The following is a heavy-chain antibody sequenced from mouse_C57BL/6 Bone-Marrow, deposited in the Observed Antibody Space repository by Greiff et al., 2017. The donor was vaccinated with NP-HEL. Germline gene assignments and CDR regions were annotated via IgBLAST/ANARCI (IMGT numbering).Heavy chain of an antibody. CDR1: GYTFTDYY. CDR3: ARGGRKRGFAY. Sequence: EVQLQQSGPVLVKPGASVKMSCKASGYTFTDYYMNWVKQSHGKSLEWIGVINPYNGGTSYNQKFKGKATLTVDKSSITAYMELNSLTSEDSAVYYCARGGRKRGFAYWGQGTLVTVSA. CDR2: INPYNGGT. D-gene: IGHD3-3*01. J-gene: IGHJ3*01. V-gene: IGHV1-19*01.